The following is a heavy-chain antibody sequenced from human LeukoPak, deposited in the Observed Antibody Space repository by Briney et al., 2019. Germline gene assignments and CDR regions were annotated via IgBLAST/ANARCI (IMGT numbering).Heavy chain of an antibody. CDR3: ASHANFEYSSSSGFDY. CDR2: ISYDGSNI. J-gene: IGHJ4*02. V-gene: IGHV3-30*04. CDR1: GFTFSSYA. Sequence: GGSLRLSCAASGFTFSSYAMHWVRQAPGKGLEWVAVISYDGSNIYYADSVKGRFTISRDNSKNTLYLQMNSLRAEDTAVYYCASHANFEYSSSSGFDYWGQGTLVTVSS. D-gene: IGHD6-6*01.